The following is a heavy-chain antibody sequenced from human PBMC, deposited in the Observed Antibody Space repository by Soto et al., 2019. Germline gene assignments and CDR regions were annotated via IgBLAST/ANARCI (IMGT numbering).Heavy chain of an antibody. D-gene: IGHD4-17*01. CDR2: IWYDGSNK. V-gene: IGHV3-33*01. J-gene: IGHJ4*02. CDR1: GFTFSSYG. CDR3: ARQDYGDYFDY. Sequence: QVQLVESGGGVAQPGRSLRLSCAASGFTFSSYGMHWVRQAPGKGLEWVAVIWYDGSNKYYADSVKGRFTISRDNSKNTLYLQMNSLRAEDTAVYYCARQDYGDYFDYWGQGTLVTVSS.